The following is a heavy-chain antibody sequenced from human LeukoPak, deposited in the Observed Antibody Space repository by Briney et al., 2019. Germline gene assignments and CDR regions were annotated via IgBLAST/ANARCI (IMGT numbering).Heavy chain of an antibody. J-gene: IGHJ3*02. CDR1: GFTFSSYA. Sequence: PGGSLRLSCAASGFTFSSYAIHWVRQAPGKGLEYVSAISSNGGSTYYANSVKGRFTISRDNSKNTVYLQMGSPRAEDMAVYYCARVRSSGWYAFDIWGQGTMVTVSS. D-gene: IGHD6-19*01. V-gene: IGHV3-64*01. CDR2: ISSNGGST. CDR3: ARVRSSGWYAFDI.